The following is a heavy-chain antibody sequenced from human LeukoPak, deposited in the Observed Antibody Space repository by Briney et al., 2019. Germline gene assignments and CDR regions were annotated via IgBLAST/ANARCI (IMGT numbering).Heavy chain of an antibody. J-gene: IGHJ4*02. CDR3: ARAQLTIFGVVIPYFDY. CDR2: ISAYNGNT. Sequence: ASVKVSCKASGYTFTSYGISRVRQAPGQGLEWMGWISAYNGNTNYAQKLQGRVTMTTDTSTSTAYMELRSLRSDDTAVYYCARAQLTIFGVVIPYFDYWGQGTLVTVSS. CDR1: GYTFTSYG. D-gene: IGHD3-3*01. V-gene: IGHV1-18*01.